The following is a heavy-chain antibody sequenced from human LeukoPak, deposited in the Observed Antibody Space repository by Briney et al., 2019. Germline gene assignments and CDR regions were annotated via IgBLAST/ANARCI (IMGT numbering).Heavy chain of an antibody. Sequence: PGGSLRLSCAASGFTFSTYTMTWVRQAPGKGPEWVSSITSSGGGTYYADSVRGRFTISRDNSENTLYLQMKSLRVEDTAIYYCARAPLGMGFDSWGQGTLVTVSS. CDR1: GFTFSTYT. V-gene: IGHV3-23*01. D-gene: IGHD3-3*01. CDR2: ITSSGGGT. J-gene: IGHJ5*01. CDR3: ARAPLGMGFDS.